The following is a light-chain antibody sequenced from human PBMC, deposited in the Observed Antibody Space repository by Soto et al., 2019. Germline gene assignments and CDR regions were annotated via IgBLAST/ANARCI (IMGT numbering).Light chain of an antibody. V-gene: IGKV3-20*01. CDR2: GAS. CDR3: QQHSDWPLI. Sequence: EIVLTQSPGTLSLSPGERATLSCRASQSISNTFLAWYQQKPGQAPRLLIYGASSRATGTPDRFSGSGSGTDFTLSISRLEPEDFAVYYCQQHSDWPLIFGGGTKVEVK. J-gene: IGKJ4*01. CDR1: QSISNTF.